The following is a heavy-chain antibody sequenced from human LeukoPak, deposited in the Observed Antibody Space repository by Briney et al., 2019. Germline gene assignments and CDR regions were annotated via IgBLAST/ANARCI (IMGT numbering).Heavy chain of an antibody. CDR3: ARHDCGGDCHYYYYYYGMDV. CDR2: IYPGDSDT. V-gene: IGHV5-51*01. Sequence: GESLKISCKGSGYSFTSYWIGWVRQMPGKGLEWMGIIYPGDSDTRYSPSFQGQVTISADKSISTAYLQWSSLKASDTAMYYCARHDCGGDCHYYYYYYGMDVWGQRTTVTVSS. J-gene: IGHJ6*02. CDR1: GYSFTSYW. D-gene: IGHD2-21*02.